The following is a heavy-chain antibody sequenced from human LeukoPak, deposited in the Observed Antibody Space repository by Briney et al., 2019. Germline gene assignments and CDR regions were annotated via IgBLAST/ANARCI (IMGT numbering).Heavy chain of an antibody. J-gene: IGHJ4*02. Sequence: CAVSGYSISSGYYWGWIRQPPGKGLEWIGNVYQSGITYYNASLKSRVTISVDTSKNQFSLKLNSVTAADTAVYYCARRYGNSYFDYWGQGTLVTVSS. CDR3: ARRYGNSYFDY. CDR1: GYSISSGYY. CDR2: VYQSGIT. V-gene: IGHV4-38-2*01. D-gene: IGHD4-23*01.